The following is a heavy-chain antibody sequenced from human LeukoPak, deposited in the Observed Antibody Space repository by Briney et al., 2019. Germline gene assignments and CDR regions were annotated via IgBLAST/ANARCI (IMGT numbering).Heavy chain of an antibody. CDR3: ARDDYRGVTNFDP. J-gene: IGHJ5*02. V-gene: IGHV4-59*01. CDR1: GGSISPYF. CDR2: ISYTGST. D-gene: IGHD3-10*01. Sequence: SETLSLTCTVSGGSISPYFWSWRRQTPGKGLEWIGYISYTGSTNYNPALKSRVTISVDTSKNQFSLQLTSVTAADTAVYYCARDDYRGVTNFDPWGQGTLVTVSS.